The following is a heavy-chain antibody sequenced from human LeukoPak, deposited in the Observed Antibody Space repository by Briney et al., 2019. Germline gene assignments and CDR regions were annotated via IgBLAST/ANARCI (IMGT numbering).Heavy chain of an antibody. J-gene: IGHJ4*02. V-gene: IGHV3-23*01. D-gene: IGHD6-19*01. CDR3: AKDILAVAGTDTRFDY. Sequence: GGSLRLSCAASGFTFTKYWMTWVRQAPGKGLEWVSAISGSGGSTYYADSVKGRFTISRDNSKNTLYLQMNSLRAEDTALYYCAKDILAVAGTDTRFDYWGQGTLVTVSS. CDR2: ISGSGGST. CDR1: GFTFTKYW.